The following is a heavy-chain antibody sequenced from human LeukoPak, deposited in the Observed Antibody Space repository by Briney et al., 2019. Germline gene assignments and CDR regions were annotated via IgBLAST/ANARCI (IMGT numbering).Heavy chain of an antibody. J-gene: IGHJ4*02. D-gene: IGHD3-9*01. CDR2: IYYSGST. CDR1: GGSISSYY. Sequence: SETLSLTCTVSGGSISSYYWSWIRQPPGKGLEWIGYIYYSGSTNYNPSLKSRVTISVDTSKNQFSLKLSSVTAADTAVYYCARDFYDILTGSTDFFDYWGQGTLVTVSS. V-gene: IGHV4-59*01. CDR3: ARDFYDILTGSTDFFDY.